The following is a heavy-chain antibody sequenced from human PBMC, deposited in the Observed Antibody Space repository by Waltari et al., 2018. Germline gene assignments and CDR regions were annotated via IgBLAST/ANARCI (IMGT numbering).Heavy chain of an antibody. V-gene: IGHV3-23*03. CDR3: AKSAGTPRGAFDI. CDR2: IYSGYST. J-gene: IGHJ3*02. D-gene: IGHD1-7*01. Sequence: EVQLLESGGGLVQPGGSLRLSCAASGFTFSSYALSGVRQAPGKGLEWVSVIYSGYSTYYADSVKGRFTISRDNSKNTLYLQMNSLRAEDTAVYYCAKSAGTPRGAFDIWGQGTMVTVSS. CDR1: GFTFSSYA.